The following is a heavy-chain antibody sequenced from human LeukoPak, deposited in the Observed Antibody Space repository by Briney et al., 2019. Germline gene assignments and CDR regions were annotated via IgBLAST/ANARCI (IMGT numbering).Heavy chain of an antibody. CDR2: FYRSVTT. D-gene: IGHD3-3*01. CDR3: ARYDSRGSGSTKLDH. J-gene: IGHJ4*02. Sequence: SETLTLTCAVSGYSLGTYYYGGWLRPPPEEGLGGIGRFYRSVTTTYNPSLQSRVTISVDTSKTQFSLKLSSVTAADTALYCCARYDSRGSGSTKLDHWGPGTLVTVSS. CDR1: GYSLGTYYY. V-gene: IGHV4-38-2*01.